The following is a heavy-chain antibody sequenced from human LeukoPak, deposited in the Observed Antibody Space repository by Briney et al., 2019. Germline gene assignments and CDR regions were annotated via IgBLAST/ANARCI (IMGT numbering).Heavy chain of an antibody. V-gene: IGHV1-69*04. CDR1: GGTFSSYA. CDR3: ARASGWYEGDYYYYYGMDV. CDR2: IIPIFGIA. Sequence: SVKVSCKASGGTFSSYAISWVRQAPGQGLEWMGRIIPIFGIANYAQKFQGRVTITADKSTSTAYMELSSLRSEDTAVYYCARASGWYEGDYYYYYGMDVWGQGTAVTVSS. J-gene: IGHJ6*02. D-gene: IGHD6-19*01.